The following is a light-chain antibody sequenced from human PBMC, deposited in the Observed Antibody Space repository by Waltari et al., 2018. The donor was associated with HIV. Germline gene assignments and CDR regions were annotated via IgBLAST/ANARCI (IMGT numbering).Light chain of an antibody. CDR1: SSDVASYTL. V-gene: IGLV2-23*02. CDR3: CSYAGTSTYV. Sequence: QSALPQPASVSGSPGQTITISCPGTSSDVASYTLVSWYQHHPGKAPKVMIYAVTKRPSGVSDRFSGSKSGNTASLTISGLQAEDEADYYCCSYAGTSTYVFGTGTKVTVL. CDR2: AVT. J-gene: IGLJ1*01.